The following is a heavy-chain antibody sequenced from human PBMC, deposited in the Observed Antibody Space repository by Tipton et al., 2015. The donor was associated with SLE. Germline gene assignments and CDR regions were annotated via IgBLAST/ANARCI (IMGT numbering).Heavy chain of an antibody. Sequence: LRLSCTVSGGSISSGAYYWSWIRQHPGKGLEWIGFIYYSGTTHYNPSLKSRLIISVDTSMNQFSLNLRSVTAADTAVYYCARTAGYSKAIGYWGQGTLVTVSS. J-gene: IGHJ4*02. CDR1: GGSISSGAYY. CDR2: IYYSGTT. CDR3: ARTAGYSKAIGY. V-gene: IGHV4-30-4*08. D-gene: IGHD1-26*01.